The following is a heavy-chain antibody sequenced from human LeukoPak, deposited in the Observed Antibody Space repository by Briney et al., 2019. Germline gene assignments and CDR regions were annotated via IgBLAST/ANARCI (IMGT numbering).Heavy chain of an antibody. Sequence: ASVKVSCKASGGTFSSYAISWVRQAPGQGLEWMGWISTYNGDTNYAQKLQGRVTMTTDTSTSTAYMELRSLRSDDTAVYYCAREGLGELTLDYWGQGTLVTVSS. J-gene: IGHJ4*02. CDR3: AREGLGELTLDY. V-gene: IGHV1-18*01. CDR2: ISTYNGDT. D-gene: IGHD3-16*01. CDR1: GGTFSSYA.